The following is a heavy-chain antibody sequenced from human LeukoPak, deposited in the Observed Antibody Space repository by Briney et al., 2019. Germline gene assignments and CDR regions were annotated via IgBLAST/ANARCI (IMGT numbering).Heavy chain of an antibody. CDR3: AKDLKWGSGSYSRGYYYYYGMDV. CDR1: GFTVSNNY. V-gene: IGHV3-66*01. CDR2: IYSGGST. D-gene: IGHD3-10*01. Sequence: GGSLRLSCAASGFTVSNNYMYWVRQAPGKGLEWVSVIYSGGSTYYADSVKGRFTISRDNSKNTLYLQMNSLRAEDTAVYYCAKDLKWGSGSYSRGYYYYYGMDVWGQGTTVTVSS. J-gene: IGHJ6*02.